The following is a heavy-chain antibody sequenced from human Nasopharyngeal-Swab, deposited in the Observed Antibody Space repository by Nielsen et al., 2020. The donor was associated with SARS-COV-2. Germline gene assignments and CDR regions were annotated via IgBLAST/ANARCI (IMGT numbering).Heavy chain of an antibody. V-gene: IGHV3-23*01. CDR1: GFTFNTFG. Sequence: GGSLRLSCAASGFTFNTFGMSWVRQTPGKVLEWVSAVSAGGDSSHYADSVKGRFIVSRDNSKSKVFLQMSSLRAEDTGVYYCAKERGSSQLWIYFDSWGQGSLVTVSS. CDR3: AKERGSSQLWIYFDS. J-gene: IGHJ4*02. D-gene: IGHD5-18*01. CDR2: VSAGGDSS.